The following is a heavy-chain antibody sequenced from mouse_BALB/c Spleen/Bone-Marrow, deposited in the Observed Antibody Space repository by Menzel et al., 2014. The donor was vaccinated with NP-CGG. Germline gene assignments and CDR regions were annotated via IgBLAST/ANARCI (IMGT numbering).Heavy chain of an antibody. Sequence: VQVVESGAELVRPGASVKLSCKASGYSFXSYWMNWVKQRPGQGLEWIGMIHLSDSESRLNQKFKDKATLTVDKSSSTAYMQLSSPTSEDSAVYYCTRYDLTTRAFAYWGQGTLVTVSA. CDR1: GYSFXSYW. CDR3: TRYDLTTRAFAY. V-gene: IGHV1-74*01. D-gene: IGHD3-3*01. CDR2: IHLSDSES. J-gene: IGHJ3*01.